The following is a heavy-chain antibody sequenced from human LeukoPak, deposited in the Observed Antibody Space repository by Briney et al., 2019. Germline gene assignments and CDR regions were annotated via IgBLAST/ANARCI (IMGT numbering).Heavy chain of an antibody. J-gene: IGHJ4*02. CDR3: TRDRTTVTLFDY. Sequence: GGSLRLSCAAPGFTFSSYWMHWVRQAPGKGLVGVSRISTDGSTTGYADSGKGRFTISRDNAKNTLYLQMNSLRAEDTAVYYCTRDRTTVTLFDYWGQGILVTVSP. D-gene: IGHD4-17*01. CDR1: GFTFSSYW. V-gene: IGHV3-74*01. CDR2: ISTDGSTT.